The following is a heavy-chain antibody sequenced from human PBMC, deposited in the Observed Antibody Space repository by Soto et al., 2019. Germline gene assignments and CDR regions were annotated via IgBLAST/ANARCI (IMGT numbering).Heavy chain of an antibody. CDR3: ARNYDFWSGLTKQPNWFDP. CDR2: ISSSSSYI. CDR1: GFTFSSYS. Sequence: GGSLRLSCVASGFTFSSYSMNWVRQAPGKGLEWVSSISSSSSYIYYADSVKGRFTISRDNAKNSLYLQMNSLRAEDTAVYYCARNYDFWSGLTKQPNWFDPWGQGTLVTAPQ. V-gene: IGHV3-21*01. D-gene: IGHD3-3*01. J-gene: IGHJ5*02.